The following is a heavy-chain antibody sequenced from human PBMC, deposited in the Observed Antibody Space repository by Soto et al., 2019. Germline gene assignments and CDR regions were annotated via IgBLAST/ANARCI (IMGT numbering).Heavy chain of an antibody. D-gene: IGHD6-13*01. CDR1: GVSISLSY. V-gene: IGHV4-59*01. CDR3: AREGYSSRSNPTDY. Sequence: ETVSLTCTVSGVSISLSYCSWNRQPPGKRLEWSAYIDSSGSNKYNPSLKRRVTIYLDTSRNQLSLKWNSVAAADTAVYYCAREGYSSRSNPTDYCGKRIQVTVSS. J-gene: IGHJ4*02. CDR2: IDSSGSN.